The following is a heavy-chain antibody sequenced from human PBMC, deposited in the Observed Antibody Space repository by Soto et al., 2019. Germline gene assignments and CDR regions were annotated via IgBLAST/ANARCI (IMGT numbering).Heavy chain of an antibody. V-gene: IGHV3-33*01. Sequence: QVQLVESGGGVVQPGRSLRLSCAASGFTFSSYGMHWVRQAPGKGLEWVAVIWYDGSNKYYADSVKGRFTISRDNSKNTLYLQMNSLRAEDTAVYYCARDPGYYYDSSGLFDYWGQGTLVTVSS. D-gene: IGHD3-22*01. J-gene: IGHJ4*02. CDR3: ARDPGYYYDSSGLFDY. CDR1: GFTFSSYG. CDR2: IWYDGSNK.